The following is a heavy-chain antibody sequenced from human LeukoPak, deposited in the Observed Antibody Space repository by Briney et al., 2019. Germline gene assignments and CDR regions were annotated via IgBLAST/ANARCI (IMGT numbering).Heavy chain of an antibody. CDR1: GFTVNNNY. CDR2: IYSGDST. V-gene: IGHV3-53*01. Sequence: PGGSLRLSCAASGFTVNNNYMNWVRQAPGKGLEWVSLIYSGDSTYYADSVKGRFIISRDNSKNTLYLQMNSLRAKDTAVYYCAREVATGFSCFDYWGQGTLVTVSS. J-gene: IGHJ4*02. D-gene: IGHD2-21*02. CDR3: AREVATGFSCFDY.